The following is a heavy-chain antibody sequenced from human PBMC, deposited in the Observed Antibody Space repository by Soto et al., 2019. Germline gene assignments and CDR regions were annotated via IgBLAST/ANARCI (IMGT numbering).Heavy chain of an antibody. D-gene: IGHD7-27*01. Sequence: EVELVESGGGLVQPGRSLRLSCTTSGFTFDDYAMHWVRQAPGKGLEWVSGITWNSDIIDYADSVKGRFTVSRDNAKNSLYLQMNRLRAEDTDLYYCAKELGPAPSCDFWGQGTLVTVSS. CDR1: GFTFDDYA. V-gene: IGHV3-9*01. CDR2: ITWNSDII. J-gene: IGHJ4*02. CDR3: AKELGPAPSCDF.